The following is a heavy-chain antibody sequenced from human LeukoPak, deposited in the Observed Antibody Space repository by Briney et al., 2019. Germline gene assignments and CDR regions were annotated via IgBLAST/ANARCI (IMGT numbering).Heavy chain of an antibody. J-gene: IGHJ5*02. CDR1: GASVTSGSNK. V-gene: IGHV4-61*01. D-gene: IGHD2-15*01. CDR2: ISYSGSA. Sequence: SETLSLTCAVSGASVTSGSNKWSWIRQPPGKGLEWIGDISYSGSASYNPSLRSRVTISVDTSTNQFSLTLGSVTAADTAVYYCAGEAECSGGSCYSYGWFDPWGQGTQVIVSS. CDR3: AGEAECSGGSCYSYGWFDP.